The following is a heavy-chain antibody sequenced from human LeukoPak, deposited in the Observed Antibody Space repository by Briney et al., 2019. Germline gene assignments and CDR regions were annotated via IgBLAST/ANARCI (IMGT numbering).Heavy chain of an antibody. CDR2: IKQDGSEK. CDR1: GFTFSSYW. V-gene: IGHV3-7*01. J-gene: IGHJ4*02. D-gene: IGHD6-6*01. CDR3: ARDQAYSSSLPIDY. Sequence: GSLRLSCAASGFTFSSYWMSWVRQAPGKGLEWVANIKQDGSEKYYVDSVKGRFTISRDNAKNSLYLQMNSLRAEDTAVYYCARDQAYSSSLPIDYWGQGTLVTVSS.